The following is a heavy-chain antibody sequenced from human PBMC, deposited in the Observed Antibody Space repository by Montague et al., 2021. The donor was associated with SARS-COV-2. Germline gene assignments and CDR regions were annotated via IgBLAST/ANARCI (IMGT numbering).Heavy chain of an antibody. CDR1: GGSISNYY. CDR3: ARESGYSSGRRYYYVMDV. V-gene: IGHV4-4*07. CDR2: LYTSGST. Sequence: SETLSLTCTVSGGSISNYYWTWIRQPAGKGLEWIGRLYTSGSTTYNPSLKSRVTVSVDTSKNQFSLNVTSVTAADTAIYYCARESGYSSGRRYYYVMDVWGQGTTVTVS. J-gene: IGHJ6*02. D-gene: IGHD6-19*01.